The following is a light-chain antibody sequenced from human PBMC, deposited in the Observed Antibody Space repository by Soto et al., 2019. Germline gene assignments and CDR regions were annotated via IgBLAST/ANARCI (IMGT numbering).Light chain of an antibody. CDR1: SSDVGAFNY. CDR2: EVT. Sequence: QSALTQPASVSGSPRQSITISCTGTSSDVGAFNYVSWYQQHPGNAPKFLIYEVTNRPSRVSNRFSGSKSGNTASLTISGLQAEDEADYYCSSYTTSNNVVFGGGTKLTVL. CDR3: SSYTTSNNVV. J-gene: IGLJ2*01. V-gene: IGLV2-14*01.